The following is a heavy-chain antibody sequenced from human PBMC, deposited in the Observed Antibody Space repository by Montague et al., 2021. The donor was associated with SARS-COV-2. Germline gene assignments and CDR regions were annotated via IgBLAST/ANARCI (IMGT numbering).Heavy chain of an antibody. CDR2: MSSSGSTI. D-gene: IGHD6-19*01. V-gene: IGHV3-48*03. J-gene: IGHJ3*02. Sequence: SLRLSCAASGFTFSSYGMNWVRQAPGKGLEWVSNMSSSGSTIYYADSVKGRFTISRDNAKNSLYLQMNSLRAEDTAVYYCAREGRGEQWLVRAFDIWGQGTMVTVSS. CDR3: AREGRGEQWLVRAFDI. CDR1: GFTFSSYG.